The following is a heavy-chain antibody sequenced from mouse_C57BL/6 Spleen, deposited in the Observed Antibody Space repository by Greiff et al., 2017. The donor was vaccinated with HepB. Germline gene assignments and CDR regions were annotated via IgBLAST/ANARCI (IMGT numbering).Heavy chain of an antibody. CDR1: GYSITSGYY. CDR2: ISYDGSN. Sequence: EVKLMESGPGLVKPSQSLSLTCSVTGYSITSGYYWNWIRQFPGNKLEWMGYISYDGSNNYNPSLKNRISITRDTSKNQFFLKLNSVTTEDTATYYCARDGRDDYDVDYWGQGTTLTVSS. CDR3: ARDGRDDYDVDY. V-gene: IGHV3-6*01. J-gene: IGHJ2*01. D-gene: IGHD2-4*01.